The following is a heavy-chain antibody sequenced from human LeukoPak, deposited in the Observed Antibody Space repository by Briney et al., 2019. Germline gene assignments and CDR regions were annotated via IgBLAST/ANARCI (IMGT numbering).Heavy chain of an antibody. Sequence: GGSLRLSCAASGFTFSSYGMHWVRQAPGKGLEWVAVISYDGSNKYYADSVKGRFTISRDNSKNTLYLQMNSLRAEDTAVYYCAKDARRGDDYVKSRGMDVWGQGTTVTVSS. CDR2: ISYDGSNK. V-gene: IGHV3-30*18. CDR1: GFTFSSYG. J-gene: IGHJ6*02. CDR3: AKDARRGDDYVKSRGMDV. D-gene: IGHD4-17*01.